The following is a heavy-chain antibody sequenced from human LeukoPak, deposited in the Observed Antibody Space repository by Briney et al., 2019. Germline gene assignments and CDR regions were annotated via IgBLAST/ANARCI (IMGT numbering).Heavy chain of an antibody. J-gene: IGHJ4*02. CDR3: TLLQGWGWGSYYRDF. Sequence: GGSLRLSCAASGFSISNDWMSWVRQAPGKGLEWVARVKSRSAGETTDYAAPVKGRFTISRDDSKNTLYLQMNSLKTEDTAVYYGTLLQGWGWGSYYRDFWGQGPLVTVS. CDR2: VKSRSAGETT. CDR1: GFSISNDW. D-gene: IGHD3-10*01. V-gene: IGHV3-15*01.